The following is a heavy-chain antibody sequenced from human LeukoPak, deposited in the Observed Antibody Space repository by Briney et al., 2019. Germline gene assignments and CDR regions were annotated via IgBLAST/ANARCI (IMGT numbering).Heavy chain of an antibody. J-gene: IGHJ4*02. CDR3: ARAPDSSGYSYQFDY. D-gene: IGHD3-22*01. CDR1: GFMFSQYA. Sequence: PGGSLRLSCGASGFMFSQYAMNWVRQAPGQGLEWVAIISYGGNYQNYPESVKGRFTISRDNTKNTVYLQMNSLRPEDTAVYYCARAPDSSGYSYQFDYSGQGTLVTVSS. CDR2: ISYGGNYQ. V-gene: IGHV3-30-3*01.